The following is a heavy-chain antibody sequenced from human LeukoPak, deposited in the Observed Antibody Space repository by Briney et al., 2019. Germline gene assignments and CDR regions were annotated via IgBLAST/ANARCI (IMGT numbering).Heavy chain of an antibody. D-gene: IGHD3-10*01. V-gene: IGHV4-34*01. CDR3: ARNYYGSGSFDP. CDR2: INHSGST. Sequence: SETLSLTCAVYGGSFSGYYWSWIRQPPGKGLEWIGEINHSGSTNYNPSLKSRVTISVDTSKNQFSLKLSSETAADTAVYYCARNYYGSGSFDPWGQGTLVTVSS. J-gene: IGHJ5*02. CDR1: GGSFSGYY.